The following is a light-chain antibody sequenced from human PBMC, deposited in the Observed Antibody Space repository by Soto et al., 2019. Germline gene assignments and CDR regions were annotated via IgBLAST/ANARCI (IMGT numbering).Light chain of an antibody. CDR3: QQYGSSFT. V-gene: IGKV3-20*01. CDR1: QSVTSSY. Sequence: EIVLTQSPGTLSLSPGERATLSCRDSQSVTSSYLAWYQQKPGQAPRLLIYGASGRATGIPDRFSGSGSGTDFTLTISRLEPEDFAVYYCQQYGSSFTFGPGTKVDI. J-gene: IGKJ3*01. CDR2: GAS.